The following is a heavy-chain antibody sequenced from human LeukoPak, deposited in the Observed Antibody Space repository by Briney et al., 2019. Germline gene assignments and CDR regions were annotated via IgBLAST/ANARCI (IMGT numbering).Heavy chain of an antibody. Sequence: SETLSLTCTASGGSISSYYWSWIRQPPGKGLEWIGYIYYSGSTNYNPSLKSRVTISVDTSKNQFSLKLSSVTAADTAVYYCARRYQLLYFGYFDYWGQGTLVTVSS. J-gene: IGHJ4*02. CDR1: GGSISSYY. CDR2: IYYSGST. V-gene: IGHV4-59*01. CDR3: ARRYQLLYFGYFDY. D-gene: IGHD2-2*02.